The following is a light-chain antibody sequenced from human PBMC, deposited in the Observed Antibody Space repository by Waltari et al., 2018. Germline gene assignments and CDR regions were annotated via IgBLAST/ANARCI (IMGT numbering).Light chain of an antibody. CDR3: QQTFSTPLT. V-gene: IGKV1-39*01. CDR1: QTISSY. CDR2: AAA. Sequence: DIQMTQSPASLSASVGARVTITCRASQTISSYLNWYPQKTGKAPKLLIYAAANLQSGVPSRFSGSRSGTDFTLTITSLQPEDFATYYCQQTFSTPLTFGGGTRVEI. J-gene: IGKJ4*01.